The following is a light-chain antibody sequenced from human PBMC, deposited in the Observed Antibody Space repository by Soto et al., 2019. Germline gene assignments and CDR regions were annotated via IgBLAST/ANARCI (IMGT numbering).Light chain of an antibody. CDR3: QQYGNSAFT. V-gene: IGKV3-20*01. CDR1: QSVSSSY. CDR2: GAS. Sequence: DIVLTQSPGTLSLSPGERATLSCRASQSVSSSYLAWYQQKPGQAPRLLIYGASSRATGIPDRFSGSGSGTDFTLTISRLEPEDFAVYYCQQYGNSAFTFGPGTKVDI. J-gene: IGKJ3*01.